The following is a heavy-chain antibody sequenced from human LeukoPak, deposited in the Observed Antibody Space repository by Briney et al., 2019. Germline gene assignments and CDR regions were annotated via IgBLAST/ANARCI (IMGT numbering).Heavy chain of an antibody. CDR3: ARDLSNSGPYYYGMDV. J-gene: IGHJ6*02. Sequence: PSETLSLTCAVSGGSISSGGYSWSWIRQPPGKGLEWIGYIYHSGSTYYNPSLKSRVTISVDRSKNQFSLKLSSVTAADTAVYYCARDLSNSGPYYYGMDVWGQGTTVTVSS. V-gene: IGHV4-30-2*01. D-gene: IGHD4-23*01. CDR1: GGSISSGGYS. CDR2: IYHSGST.